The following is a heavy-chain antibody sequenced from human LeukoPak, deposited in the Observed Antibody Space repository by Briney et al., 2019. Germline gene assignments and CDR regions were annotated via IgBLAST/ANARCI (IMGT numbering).Heavy chain of an antibody. CDR2: ISPSGGST. J-gene: IGHJ4*02. D-gene: IGHD5-24*01. V-gene: IGHV1-46*03. CDR1: GYSFISHY. CDR3: ARDQVTPGATTFYY. Sequence: GASVTVSCKASGYSFISHYLHWVRQAPGQGPEWMGVISPSGGSTTYAQKFQGRITVTRDMSTNTVYIDLTSLRSEDTAVYYCARDQVTPGATTFYYWGQGTLVTVSS.